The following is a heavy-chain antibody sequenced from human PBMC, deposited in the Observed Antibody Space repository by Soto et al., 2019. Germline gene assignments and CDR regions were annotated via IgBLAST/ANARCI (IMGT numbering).Heavy chain of an antibody. J-gene: IGHJ4*02. V-gene: IGHV3-73*01. CDR3: TTDTAMAPDY. D-gene: IGHD5-18*01. Sequence: GGSLRLSCAASGFTFSGSAMHWVRQASGKGLEWVGRIRSKANSYATAYAASVKGRFTISRDDSKNTAYLQMNSLKTEDTAVYYCTTDTAMAPDYWGQGTLVTVSS. CDR2: IRSKANSYAT. CDR1: GFTFSGSA.